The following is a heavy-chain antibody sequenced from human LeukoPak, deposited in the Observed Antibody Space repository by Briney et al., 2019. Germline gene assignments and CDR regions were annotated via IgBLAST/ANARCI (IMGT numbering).Heavy chain of an antibody. CDR2: IYSGGST. V-gene: IGHV3-53*01. D-gene: IGHD2-15*01. CDR1: GFTVSSNY. J-gene: IGHJ3*02. CDR3: ARETYCSGGSCYKGNAFDI. Sequence: PGGSLRLSCAASGFTVSSNYMSWVRQAPGKGLEWVSVIYSGGSTYYADSVKGRFTISRDNSKNSLYLQMNSLRADDTAVYYCARETYCSGGSCYKGNAFDIWGQGTMVTVSS.